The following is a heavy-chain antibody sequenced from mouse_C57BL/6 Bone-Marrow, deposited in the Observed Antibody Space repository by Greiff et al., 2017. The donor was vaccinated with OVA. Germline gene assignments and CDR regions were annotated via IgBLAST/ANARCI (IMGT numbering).Heavy chain of an antibody. D-gene: IGHD2-3*01. J-gene: IGHJ3*01. CDR1: GYTFTSYW. CDR2: IHPNSGST. V-gene: IGHV1-64*01. CDR3: ARLQGWLLSAWFAY. Sequence: VKLQQPGAELVKPGASVKLSCKASGYTFTSYWMHWVKQRPGQGLEWIGMIHPNSGSTNYNEKFKSKATLTVDKSSSTAYMQLSSLTSEDSAVYYCARLQGWLLSAWFAYWGQGTLVTVSA.